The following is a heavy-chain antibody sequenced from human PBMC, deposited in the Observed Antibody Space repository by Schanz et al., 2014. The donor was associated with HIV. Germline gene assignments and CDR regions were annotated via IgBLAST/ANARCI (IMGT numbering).Heavy chain of an antibody. CDR1: GYTFTRDY. CDR3: ARGASVAARGWFDP. CDR2: INPSGVTT. D-gene: IGHD3-10*01. J-gene: IGHJ5*02. V-gene: IGHV1-46*01. Sequence: QVHLVQSGAEVKKPGASVKVSCKASGYTFTRDYIHWVRQAPGQGLEWMGIINPSGVTTAFAQKFQGRLTLTRDTSTNTVYMELTSLTPDDTAVYFCARGASVAARGWFDPWGQGTLIIVSS.